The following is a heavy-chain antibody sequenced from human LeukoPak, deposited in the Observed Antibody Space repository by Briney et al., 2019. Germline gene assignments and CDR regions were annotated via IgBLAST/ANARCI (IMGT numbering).Heavy chain of an antibody. CDR3: ARHGLPGATSYYFGLDV. Sequence: SETLSLTCTVSGDSVSGYYWSWIRQPPGKGLEWIGYVHYSGSTNYNPSLKSRVTISIDTSKDQFSLNLNSVTAADTAVYYCARHGLPGATSYYFGLDVWGQGTTVTVSS. D-gene: IGHD1-26*01. V-gene: IGHV4-59*08. J-gene: IGHJ6*02. CDR2: VHYSGST. CDR1: GDSVSGYY.